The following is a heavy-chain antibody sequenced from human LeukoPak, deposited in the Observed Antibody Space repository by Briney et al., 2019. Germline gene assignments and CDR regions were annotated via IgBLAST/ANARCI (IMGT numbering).Heavy chain of an antibody. CDR2: IYHSGST. Sequence: KPSGTLSLTCAVSGGSISSSNWWSWVRQPPGKGLEWIGEIYHSGSTNYNPSLKSRVTISVDKSKNQFSLKLSSVTAADTAVYYCARVYYSSSFDYWYFDLWGRGTLVTVSS. CDR1: GGSISSSNW. J-gene: IGHJ2*01. CDR3: ARVYYSSSFDYWYFDL. V-gene: IGHV4-4*02. D-gene: IGHD6-13*01.